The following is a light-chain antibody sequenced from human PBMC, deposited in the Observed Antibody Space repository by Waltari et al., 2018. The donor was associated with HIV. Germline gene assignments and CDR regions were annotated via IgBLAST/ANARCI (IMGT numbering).Light chain of an antibody. CDR3: QQVRSYTWT. CDR2: GAC. V-gene: IGKV1-9*01. CDR1: QDISSS. J-gene: IGKJ1*01. Sequence: DIQLTQSPSFVSASVGDRVTITCRASQDISSSLTWYQQKPGSAPKLLIYGACTLQSGVPSRFSGSGSGTEFTVTISSLQPEEFATYYCQQVRSYTWTFGQGTTVEIK.